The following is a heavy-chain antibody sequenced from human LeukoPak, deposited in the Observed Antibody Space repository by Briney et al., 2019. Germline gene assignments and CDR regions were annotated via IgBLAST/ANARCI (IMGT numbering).Heavy chain of an antibody. CDR1: GGPFSGYY. CDR3: ARRLPRLRGPYYYGMDV. Sequence: SETLSLTCAVYGGPFSGYYWSWIRQPPGKGLEWIGEINHSGSTNYNPSLKSRVTISVDTSKNQFSLKLSSVTAADTAVYYCARRLPRLRGPYYYGMDVWGKGTTVTVSS. V-gene: IGHV4-34*01. CDR2: INHSGST. D-gene: IGHD3-16*01. J-gene: IGHJ6*04.